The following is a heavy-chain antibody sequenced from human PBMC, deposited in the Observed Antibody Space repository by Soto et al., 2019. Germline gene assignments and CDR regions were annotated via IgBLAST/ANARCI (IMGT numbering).Heavy chain of an antibody. Sequence: QVQMQESGPGLVTPSQTLSLTCTVSGGSISSRGFYWSWIRQHPGKGLECIGYIYYGGMTHYNPSLNSRVAISVDTSKNQFSLKLSSVTPADTAVYYCARDSQSGSYGIDYWGQGTLVTVSS. CDR1: GGSISSRGFY. CDR3: ARDSQSGSYGIDY. J-gene: IGHJ4*02. V-gene: IGHV4-31*03. D-gene: IGHD3-22*01. CDR2: IYYGGMT.